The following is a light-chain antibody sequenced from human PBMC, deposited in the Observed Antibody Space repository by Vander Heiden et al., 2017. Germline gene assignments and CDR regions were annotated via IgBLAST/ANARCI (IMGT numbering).Light chain of an antibody. Sequence: DIQMPQSPSSLSASVGDRVTITCQASQDITNYLNWYQLKPGKAPKLLIYDAINLATGVPSRFSGSGSGTDFSFTISSLQPEDIATYYCLQYDNFLPTFGQGTRLEIK. CDR2: DAI. J-gene: IGKJ5*01. V-gene: IGKV1-33*01. CDR1: QDITNY. CDR3: LQYDNFLPT.